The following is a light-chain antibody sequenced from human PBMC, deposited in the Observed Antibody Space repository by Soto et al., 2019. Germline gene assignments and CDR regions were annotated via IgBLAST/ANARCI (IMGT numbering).Light chain of an antibody. CDR2: DDS. Sequence: SYELTQPPSVSVAPGQTARITCGGNNVGSKSVHWYQQKAGQAPVVVVYDDSDRPSGIPERFSGSNSGNTATLTISRVEAGDEADYYCQVLDTSGDFFGGGTKLTVL. CDR3: QVLDTSGDF. CDR1: NVGSKS. V-gene: IGLV3-21*02. J-gene: IGLJ2*01.